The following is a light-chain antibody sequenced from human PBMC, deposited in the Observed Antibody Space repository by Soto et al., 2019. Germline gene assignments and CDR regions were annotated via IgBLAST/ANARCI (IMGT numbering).Light chain of an antibody. CDR1: QSISGTY. J-gene: IGKJ2*01. CDR2: SAS. Sequence: VLKQSPATLSLYKGERATLSCRASQSISGTYLAWYQQKPGQAPRLLIYSASTRATGIPDRFSGSGSGTDFTLTISRLEPEDFAVYYCQQYGSFG. V-gene: IGKV3-20*01. CDR3: QQYGS.